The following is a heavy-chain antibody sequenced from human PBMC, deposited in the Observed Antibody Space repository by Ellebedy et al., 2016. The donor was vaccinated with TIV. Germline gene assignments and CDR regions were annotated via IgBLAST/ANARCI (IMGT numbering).Heavy chain of an antibody. J-gene: IGHJ4*02. CDR1: GFTFSSYA. V-gene: IGHV3-23*01. D-gene: IGHD3-10*01. CDR2: ISGSGGST. Sequence: GESLKISCAASGFTFSSYAMSWVRQAPGKGLEWVSAISGSGGSTYYADSVKGRFTISRDNAKNSLYLQMNNLRAEDTAVYYCARARYDGSGSYPHPLDYWGQGTLVTVSS. CDR3: ARARYDGSGSYPHPLDY.